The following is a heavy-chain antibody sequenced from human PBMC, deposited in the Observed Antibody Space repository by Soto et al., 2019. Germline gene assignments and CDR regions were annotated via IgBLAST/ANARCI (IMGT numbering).Heavy chain of an antibody. Sequence: ASLKVSCKSSGYPFTSYASNWVRQAPGQRLEWMGWINAGNGNTKYSQKFQGRVTITRDTSASTAYMEVSSLRSEDTAVYYCARDPGYSYGYNWGQGTLVTVSS. J-gene: IGHJ4*02. D-gene: IGHD5-18*01. CDR3: ARDPGYSYGYN. CDR2: INAGNGNT. CDR1: GYPFTSYA. V-gene: IGHV1-3*01.